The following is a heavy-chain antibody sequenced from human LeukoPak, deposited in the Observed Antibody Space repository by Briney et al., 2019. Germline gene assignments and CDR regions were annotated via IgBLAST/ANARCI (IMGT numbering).Heavy chain of an antibody. J-gene: IGHJ5*02. CDR3: AKDSGYDFFRWFDP. V-gene: IGHV3-30*18. CDR2: ISKNGDNR. CDR1: GFTFSDYG. D-gene: IGHD5-12*01. Sequence: GGSLRLSCEASGFTFSDYGFHWVRQAPGQAPESVALISKNGDNRFYIDSVRGRFTISRDSSKNTVDLHMNSLRAEDTAVYYCAKDSGYDFFRWFDPWGQGTLVAVAP.